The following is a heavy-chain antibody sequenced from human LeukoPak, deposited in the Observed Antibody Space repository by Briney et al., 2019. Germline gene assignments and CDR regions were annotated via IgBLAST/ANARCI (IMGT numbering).Heavy chain of an antibody. D-gene: IGHD2-2*01. CDR2: ISSSSSYI. CDR1: GFTFSSYE. Sequence: GGSLRLSCAASGFTFSSYEMNWVRQAPGKGLEWVSSISSSSSYIYYADSVRGRFTISRDNAKNSLYLQMNSLRAEDTAVYYCAREGSTSDSSFDPWGQGTLVTVSS. J-gene: IGHJ5*02. V-gene: IGHV3-21*01. CDR3: AREGSTSDSSFDP.